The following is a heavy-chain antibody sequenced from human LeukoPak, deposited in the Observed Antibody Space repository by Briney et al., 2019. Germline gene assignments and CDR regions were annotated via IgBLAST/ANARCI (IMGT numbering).Heavy chain of an antibody. CDR2: INHSGST. V-gene: IGHV4-34*01. J-gene: IGHJ4*02. CDR1: GGSFSGYY. D-gene: IGHD3-10*01. CDR3: ARAPHGSGLVYFDY. Sequence: SETLSLTCAVYGGSFSGYYWSWIRQPPGKGLEWIGEINHSGSTNYNPSLKSRVTISVDTSKNQFSLKLSSVTAADTAVYYCARAPHGSGLVYFDYWGQGTLVTVSS.